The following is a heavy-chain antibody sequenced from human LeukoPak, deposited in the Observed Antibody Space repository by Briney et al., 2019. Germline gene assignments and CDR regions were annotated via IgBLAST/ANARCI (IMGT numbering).Heavy chain of an antibody. J-gene: IGHJ6*03. V-gene: IGHV4-34*01. Sequence: PSETLSLTCAVYGGSFSGYYWSWIRQPPGKGLEWIGEINHSGSTNYNPSLKSRVTISVDTSKNQFSLKLSSVTAADTAVYYCARLRGYSSSWYKSYYYYYMDVWGKGTTVTTSS. D-gene: IGHD6-13*01. CDR1: GGSFSGYY. CDR2: INHSGST. CDR3: ARLRGYSSSWYKSYYYYYMDV.